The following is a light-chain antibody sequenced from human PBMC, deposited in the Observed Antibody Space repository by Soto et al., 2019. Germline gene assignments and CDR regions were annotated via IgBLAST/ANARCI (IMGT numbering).Light chain of an antibody. Sequence: QPVLTQPASGTGSPGQSITISCTGTSSDVGGYNYVSWYQQHPGKAPKLMIYDVSNRPSGVSNRFSGSKSGNTASLTISGLQAEDEADYYCSSYTSSSTLLYIFGTGTKVTVL. CDR1: SSDVGGYNY. J-gene: IGLJ1*01. V-gene: IGLV2-14*01. CDR2: DVS. CDR3: SSYTSSSTLLYI.